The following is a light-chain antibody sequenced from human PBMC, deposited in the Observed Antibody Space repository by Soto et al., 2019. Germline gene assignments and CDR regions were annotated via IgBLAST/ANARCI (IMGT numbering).Light chain of an antibody. J-gene: IGLJ3*02. CDR3: AAWDDRLNGWV. CDR2: NNN. CDR1: RSNMGIST. V-gene: IGLV1-44*01. Sequence: QLVLTQPPSSSGTPGQRVTMSCSGSRSNMGISTVSWYQQLPGTAPKLLMYNNNQRPSGVPDRFSGSKSGTSASLAISGLQSEDEADYYCAAWDDRLNGWVFGGGTKLTVL.